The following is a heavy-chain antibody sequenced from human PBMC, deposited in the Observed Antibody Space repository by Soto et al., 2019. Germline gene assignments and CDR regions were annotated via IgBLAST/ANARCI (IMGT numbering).Heavy chain of an antibody. J-gene: IGHJ4*02. CDR2: ISWNSGSI. CDR1: GFTFDDYA. Sequence: EVQLVESGGGLVQPGRSLRLSYAASGFTFDDYAMHWVRQAPGKGLEWVSGISWNSGSIGYADSVKGRFTISRDNAKNSLYLQMNSLRAEDTALYYCAKPYSNYVEALDYWGQGTLVTVSS. V-gene: IGHV3-9*01. CDR3: AKPYSNYVEALDY. D-gene: IGHD4-4*01.